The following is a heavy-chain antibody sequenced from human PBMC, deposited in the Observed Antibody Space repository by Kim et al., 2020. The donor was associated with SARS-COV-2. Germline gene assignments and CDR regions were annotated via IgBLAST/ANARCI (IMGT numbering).Heavy chain of an antibody. V-gene: IGHV5-51*01. J-gene: IGHJ6*02. CDR2: IYPGDSDT. Sequence: GESLKISCQGSGYNFRDFWFVWVRQMPGKGLEVMGIIYPGDSDTRYTPSFRGQVTISADNSISTAYLRWSSLKASDSGTYFCTRLSWGAGMIFHKEHREGRQGFDVWGQGTTVTVSS. CDR1: GYNFRDFW. CDR3: TRLSWGAGMIFHKEHREGRQGFDV. D-gene: IGHD1-26*01.